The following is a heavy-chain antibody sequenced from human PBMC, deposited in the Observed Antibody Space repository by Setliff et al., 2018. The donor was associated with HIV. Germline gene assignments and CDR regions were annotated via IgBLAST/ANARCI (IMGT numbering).Heavy chain of an antibody. CDR2: INHSGST. CDR1: GGSLSGYY. V-gene: IGHV4-34*01. CDR3: ARGPSLQTTLFDY. J-gene: IGHJ4*02. Sequence: PSETLSLTCAVYGGSLSGYYWSWIRQPPGQGLEWIGEINHSGSTNYNPSLKSRVTISVDTSKNQFSLKLTSVTAADTAVYYCARGPSLQTTLFDYWGQGTLVTVSS.